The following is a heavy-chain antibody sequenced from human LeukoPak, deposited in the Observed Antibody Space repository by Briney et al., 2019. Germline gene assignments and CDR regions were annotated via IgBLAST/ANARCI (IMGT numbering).Heavy chain of an antibody. J-gene: IGHJ3*02. CDR1: GGSISSYY. Sequence: PSETLSLTCIVSGGSISSYYWSWIRQPPGKGLEWIGYIYYSGSTNYNPSLNSRVTISVDASKNQFSLKLSSVTAADTAVYYCARLFEVVDAFDIWGQGTMVTVSS. D-gene: IGHD2-21*01. CDR3: ARLFEVVDAFDI. CDR2: IYYSGST. V-gene: IGHV4-59*01.